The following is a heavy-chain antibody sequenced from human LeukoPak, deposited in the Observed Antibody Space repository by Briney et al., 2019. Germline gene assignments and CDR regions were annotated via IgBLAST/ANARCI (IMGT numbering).Heavy chain of an antibody. V-gene: IGHV3-66*01. CDR2: IYSGGST. D-gene: IGHD4-11*01. CDR1: GFTVSSSY. J-gene: IGHJ6*02. Sequence: ESGGSLRLSCAASGFTVSSSYMSWVRQAPGKGLEWVSVIYSGGSTYYADSVKGRFTISRDNAKNSLYLQMISLRAEDTAVYYCARAPHYSNYGPYYYGMDVWGQGTTVTVSS. CDR3: ARAPHYSNYGPYYYGMDV.